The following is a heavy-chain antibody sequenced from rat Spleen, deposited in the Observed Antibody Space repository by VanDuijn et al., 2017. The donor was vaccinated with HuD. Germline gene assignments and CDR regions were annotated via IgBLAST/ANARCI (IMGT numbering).Heavy chain of an antibody. J-gene: IGHJ4*01. CDR1: GFTFSSFW. Sequence: EVQLVETGGGLVQPGRSLKLSCVTSGFTFSSFWMYWIRQAPGKGLEWVSSINTDGGRTSYLDSVKGRFTISRDNAENTIYLQMNSLRSEDTATYYCAKDKDGGYVMDAWGQGASVTVSS. V-gene: IGHV5-58*01. CDR3: AKDKDGGYVMDA. D-gene: IGHD1-11*01. CDR2: INTDGGRT.